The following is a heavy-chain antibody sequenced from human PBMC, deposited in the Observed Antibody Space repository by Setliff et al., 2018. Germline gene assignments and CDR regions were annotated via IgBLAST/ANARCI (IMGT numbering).Heavy chain of an antibody. J-gene: IGHJ4*02. CDR3: ARGGGYGSGGSFHNAPFDY. Sequence: PSETLSLTCTVSGGSISSGDYYWSWIRQPPGKGLEWIGYIYYSGSTYYNPSLKSRVTISVDTSKNQFSLKLSSVTAADTAVYYCARGGGYGSGGSFHNAPFDYWGQGRLVTVSS. CDR1: GGSISSGDYY. V-gene: IGHV4-30-4*08. CDR2: IYYSGST. D-gene: IGHD3-10*01.